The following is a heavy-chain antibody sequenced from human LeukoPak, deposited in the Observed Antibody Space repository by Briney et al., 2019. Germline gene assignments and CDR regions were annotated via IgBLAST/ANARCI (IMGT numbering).Heavy chain of an antibody. J-gene: IGHJ4*02. CDR1: GFTFSSYA. V-gene: IGHV3-30-3*01. CDR2: ISYDGSNK. D-gene: IGHD3-22*01. Sequence: GGSLRLSCAASGFTFSSYAMHWVRQAPGKGLEWVAVISYDGSNKYYADSVKGRFTISRDNSKNTLYLQMNSLRAEDTAVYYCARGYYYDSSGYGYFDYWGQGTLVTVSS. CDR3: ARGYYYDSSGYGYFDY.